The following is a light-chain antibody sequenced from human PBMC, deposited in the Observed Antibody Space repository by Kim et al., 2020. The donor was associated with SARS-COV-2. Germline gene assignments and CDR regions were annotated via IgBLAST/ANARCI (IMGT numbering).Light chain of an antibody. CDR2: GKN. CDR3: NSRDSSGNHLV. CDR1: SLRNYY. Sequence: ALGQTVRITCQGDSLRNYYASWYQQKPGQATVLVIYGKNNRPSGIPDRFSGSSSGNTASLTITGAQAEDEADYYCNSRDSSGNHLVFGGGTQLTVL. V-gene: IGLV3-19*01. J-gene: IGLJ2*01.